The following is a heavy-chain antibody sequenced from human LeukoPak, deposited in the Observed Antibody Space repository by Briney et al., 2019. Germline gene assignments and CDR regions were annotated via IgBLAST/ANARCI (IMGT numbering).Heavy chain of an antibody. V-gene: IGHV3-23*01. Sequence: GGSLRLSCAASGFTFSNYAMSWVRQAPGKGLEWVSAISGSDGSTNYADSVKGRFTISRDNAKNSLYLQMNSLRAEDTAVYYCARGGDYGDPNWFDPWGQGTLVTVSS. CDR2: ISGSDGST. J-gene: IGHJ5*02. D-gene: IGHD4-17*01. CDR3: ARGGDYGDPNWFDP. CDR1: GFTFSNYA.